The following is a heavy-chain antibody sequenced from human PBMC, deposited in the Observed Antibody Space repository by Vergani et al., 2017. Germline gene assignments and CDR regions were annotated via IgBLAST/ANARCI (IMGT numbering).Heavy chain of an antibody. CDR2: INHSGST. J-gene: IGHJ4*02. CDR1: GGSFSGYY. D-gene: IGHD3-22*01. CDR3: ARDRNYYDSSGYYGFDY. V-gene: IGHV4-34*01. Sequence: QVQLQQWGAGLLKPSETLSLTCAVYGGSFSGYYWSWIRQPPGKGLEWIGEINHSGSTNYNPSLKSRVTISVDTSKNQFSLKLSSVTAADTAVYYCARDRNYYDSSGYYGFDYWGQGTLVTVSS.